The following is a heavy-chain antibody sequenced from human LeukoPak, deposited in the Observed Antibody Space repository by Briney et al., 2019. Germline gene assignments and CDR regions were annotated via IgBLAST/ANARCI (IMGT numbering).Heavy chain of an antibody. V-gene: IGHV1-2*02. J-gene: IGHJ5*02. D-gene: IGHD2-15*01. Sequence: ASVKVSCMASGYTFTAHYMHWVRQAPGQGLEWMGWINPNSGGTNYAQKFQSRVTMTRDTSISTAYMELSRLRSDDTAAYYCARSCSGGSCYGWFDPWGQGTLVTVSS. CDR2: INPNSGGT. CDR3: ARSCSGGSCYGWFDP. CDR1: GYTFTAHY.